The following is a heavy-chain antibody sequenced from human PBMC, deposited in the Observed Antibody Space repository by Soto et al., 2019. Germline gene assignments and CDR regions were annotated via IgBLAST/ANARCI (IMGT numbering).Heavy chain of an antibody. J-gene: IGHJ3*02. D-gene: IGHD6-13*01. V-gene: IGHV3-30*18. CDR1: GFTFSSYG. Sequence: QVQLVESGGGVVQPGRSLRLSCAASGFTFSSYGMHWVRQAPGKGLEWVAVISYDGSNKYYADSVKGRFTISRDKSKNTLYLQMNSLRAEDTAVYYCAKTQQLVLIDAFDIWGQGTMVTVSS. CDR2: ISYDGSNK. CDR3: AKTQQLVLIDAFDI.